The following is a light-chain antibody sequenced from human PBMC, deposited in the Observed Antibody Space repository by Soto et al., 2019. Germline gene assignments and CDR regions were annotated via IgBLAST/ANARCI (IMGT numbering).Light chain of an antibody. CDR2: GAS. J-gene: IGKJ2*01. CDR3: QQYGISPEYT. CDR1: QSVSSTY. V-gene: IGKV3-20*01. Sequence: EIVLTQSPGTLSLSPGERATLSCRASQSVSSTYLAWYQQKPGRAPRLLISGASSRATGIPDRFSGSGSGTDFTLTISRLEPEDFAVYYCQQYGISPEYTFGQGTKLEIK.